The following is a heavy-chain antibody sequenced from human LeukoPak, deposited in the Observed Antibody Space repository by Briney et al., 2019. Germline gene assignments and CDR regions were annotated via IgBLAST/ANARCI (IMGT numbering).Heavy chain of an antibody. V-gene: IGHV4-59*01. CDR2: IYYSGNT. J-gene: IGHJ4*02. D-gene: IGHD2-8*01. CDR3: ARTVYYQPFDY. Sequence: SETLSLTCTVSGGSISSYYWSWIRQPPGKGLEGIGYIYYSGNTNYNPSLRSRVTISVDTSKNQFSLRLSAVTAADTALYCCARTVYYQPFDYWGQGTLVTVSS. CDR1: GGSISSYY.